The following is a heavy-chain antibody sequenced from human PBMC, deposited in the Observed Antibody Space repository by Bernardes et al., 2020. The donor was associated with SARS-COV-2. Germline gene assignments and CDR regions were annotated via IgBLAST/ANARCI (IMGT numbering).Heavy chain of an antibody. Sequence: GGSLRLSCIASGFTFSRNSMHWVRQAPGKWLEWVAFISFDESNEYYADSVRGRFAISRDNSRSTLYLQMNSLRAEDPAIYWFARDREAVAGVGGYYYGMDVWGQGTTVTVSS. V-gene: IGHV3-30*01. D-gene: IGHD6-19*01. CDR2: ISFDESNE. J-gene: IGHJ6*02. CDR3: ARDREAVAGVGGYYYGMDV. CDR1: GFTFSRNS.